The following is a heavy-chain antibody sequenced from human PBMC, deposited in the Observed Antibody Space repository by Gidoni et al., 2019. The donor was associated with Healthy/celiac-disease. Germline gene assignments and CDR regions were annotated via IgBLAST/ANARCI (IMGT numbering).Heavy chain of an antibody. Sequence: QVQLVESGGGVAQPGRSLRLSCAASGLPFSSYAMHWVRQAPGKGLEWVAVISYDGSNKYYADSVKGRFTISRDNSKNTLYLQMNSLRAEDTAVYYCARDPLGYCSGGSCYTHWFDPWGQGTLVTVSS. CDR3: ARDPLGYCSGGSCYTHWFDP. CDR1: GLPFSSYA. D-gene: IGHD2-15*01. J-gene: IGHJ5*02. V-gene: IGHV3-30-3*01. CDR2: ISYDGSNK.